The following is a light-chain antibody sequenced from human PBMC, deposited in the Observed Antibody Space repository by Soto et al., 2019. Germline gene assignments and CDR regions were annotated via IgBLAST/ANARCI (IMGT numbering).Light chain of an antibody. Sequence: EIVLTQSPATLSVSLGDSATLSCRASQSVSLSLAWYQMRPGQPPRLLIYGASTRATDIPARFRGSGSGTEFTLTISDLQSEDFAVYYCQQYSNWPRTFGQGTKVDIK. CDR1: QSVSLS. CDR3: QQYSNWPRT. V-gene: IGKV3-15*01. J-gene: IGKJ1*01. CDR2: GAS.